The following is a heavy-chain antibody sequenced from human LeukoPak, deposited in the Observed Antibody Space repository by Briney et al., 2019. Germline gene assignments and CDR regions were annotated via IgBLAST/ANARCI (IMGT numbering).Heavy chain of an antibody. V-gene: IGHV3-23*01. D-gene: IGHD1-26*01. CDR2: ISGSGGST. CDR1: GFTFSSYA. Sequence: GGSLRLSCAASGFTFSSYAMSWVRQAPGKGLEWVSAISGSGGSTYYADSVKGRFTISRDNSKNTLYLQMNSLRAKDTAVYYCAKDMRGGSGSYIDYWGQGTLVTVSS. J-gene: IGHJ4*02. CDR3: AKDMRGGSGSYIDY.